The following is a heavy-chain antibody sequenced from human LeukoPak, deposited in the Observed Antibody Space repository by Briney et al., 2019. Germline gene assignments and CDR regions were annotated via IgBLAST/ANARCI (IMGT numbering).Heavy chain of an antibody. CDR2: IYTSGST. J-gene: IGHJ3*02. D-gene: IGHD1-26*01. CDR3: ARAMGANDAFDI. Sequence: SQTLSLTCNVSGGSIRSAIYYWSWIRQPAGKGLEWIGRIYTSGSTNYNPSLKGRVTISVDTSKNQFSLKLSSVTAADTAVYYCARAMGANDAFDIWGQGTMVTVSS. V-gene: IGHV4-61*02. CDR1: GGSIRSAIYY.